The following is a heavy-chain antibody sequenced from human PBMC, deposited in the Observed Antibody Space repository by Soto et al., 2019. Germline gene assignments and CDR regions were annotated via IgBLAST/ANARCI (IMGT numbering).Heavy chain of an antibody. CDR1: GYTFTGYY. D-gene: IGHD6-13*01. Sequence: GASVKVSCKASGYTFTGYYMHWVRQAPGQGLEWMGWINPNSGGTNYAQKFQGRVTMTRDTSISTAYMELSRLRSDDTAVYYCARDPTYSRSWDGAYYYFDYWGQGTLVTVSS. J-gene: IGHJ4*02. V-gene: IGHV1-2*02. CDR3: ARDPTYSRSWDGAYYYFDY. CDR2: INPNSGGT.